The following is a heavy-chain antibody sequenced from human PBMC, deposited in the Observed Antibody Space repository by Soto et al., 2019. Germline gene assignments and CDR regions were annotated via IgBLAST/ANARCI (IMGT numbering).Heavy chain of an antibody. CDR1: GFSLSTSGVG. V-gene: IGHV2-5*02. CDR3: AHIDPTSVFGVVISTHAFDI. Sequence: QITLKESGPTLVKPTQPLTLTCTFSGFSLSTSGVGVGWIRQPPGKALEWLALIYWDDDKRYSPSLKSRLTITKDASKTQVVLTMTNMDPVDTATYYCAHIDPTSVFGVVISTHAFDIWGQGTMVTVSS. CDR2: IYWDDDK. J-gene: IGHJ3*02. D-gene: IGHD3-3*01.